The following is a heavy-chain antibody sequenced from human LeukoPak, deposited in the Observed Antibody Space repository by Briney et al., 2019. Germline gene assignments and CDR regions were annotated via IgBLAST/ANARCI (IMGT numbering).Heavy chain of an antibody. CDR1: GFTFSSHG. CDR2: ISYDGNNR. J-gene: IGHJ4*02. D-gene: IGHD3-10*01. V-gene: IGHV3-30*18. CDR3: VKDKEGSSYYFDY. Sequence: GGSLRLSCAASGFTFSSHGMHWVRQAPGKGLEWVAVISYDGNNRYSADSVKGRFTISRDNSKNTLYLQMNSLRAEDTAVYYCVKDKEGSSYYFDYWGRGTLVTVSS.